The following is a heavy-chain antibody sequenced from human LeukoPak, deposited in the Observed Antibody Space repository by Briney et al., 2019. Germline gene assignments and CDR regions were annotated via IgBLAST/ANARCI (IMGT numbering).Heavy chain of an antibody. D-gene: IGHD5-12*01. J-gene: IGHJ4*02. CDR3: AREGPIMAPSPMDY. Sequence: SVKVSCKASGGTYSSYAISWVRQAPGQGLEWMGRIIPIFGIANYAQKFQGRVTITADKSTSTAYMELSSLRSEGTAVYYCAREGPIMAPSPMDYWGQGTLVTVSS. CDR2: IIPIFGIA. CDR1: GGTYSSYA. V-gene: IGHV1-69*04.